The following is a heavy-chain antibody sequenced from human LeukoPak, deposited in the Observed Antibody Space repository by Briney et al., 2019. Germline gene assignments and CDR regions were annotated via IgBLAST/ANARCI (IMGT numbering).Heavy chain of an antibody. CDR3: ARPYYYDSRIDP. V-gene: IGHV4-30-4*01. D-gene: IGHD3-22*01. CDR1: GGSISSGDYY. J-gene: IGHJ5*02. Sequence: SQTLSLTCTVSGGSISSGDYYWSWIRQPPGKGLKWIAYMYYSGSTYYNPSLKSRVTMSADTSKNQLSPKLSSVTAADTAVYYCARPYYYDSRIDPWGQGILVTVSS. CDR2: MYYSGST.